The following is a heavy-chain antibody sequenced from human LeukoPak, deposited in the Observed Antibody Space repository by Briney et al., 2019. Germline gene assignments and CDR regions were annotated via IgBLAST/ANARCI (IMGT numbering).Heavy chain of an antibody. D-gene: IGHD3-9*01. J-gene: IGHJ6*02. Sequence: SETLSLTCTVSGVSISSYYWSWIRQPPGKGLEWIGYIYYSGSTNYNPSLKSRVTISVDTSKNQFSLKLSSVTAADTAVYYCARLGPAYYDILTGYHGYYYYGMDVWGQGTTVTVSS. V-gene: IGHV4-59*08. CDR3: ARLGPAYYDILTGYHGYYYYGMDV. CDR2: IYYSGST. CDR1: GVSISSYY.